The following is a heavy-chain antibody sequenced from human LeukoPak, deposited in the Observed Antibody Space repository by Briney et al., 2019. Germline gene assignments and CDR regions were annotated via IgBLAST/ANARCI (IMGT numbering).Heavy chain of an antibody. V-gene: IGHV3-33*03. CDR3: AKGQQQLGKLYYYYGMDV. J-gene: IGHJ6*02. CDR2: IWYGGSNK. CDR1: GFTFSSYG. Sequence: PGRSLRLSCAASGFTFSSYGMHWVRQAPGKGLEWVAVIWYGGSNKYYADSVKGRFTISRDNAKNSLYLQMNSLRAEDTALYYCAKGQQQLGKLYYYYGMDVWGQGTTVTVSS. D-gene: IGHD6-13*01.